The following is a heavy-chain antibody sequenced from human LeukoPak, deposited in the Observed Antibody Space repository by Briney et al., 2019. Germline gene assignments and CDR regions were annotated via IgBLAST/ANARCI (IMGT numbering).Heavy chain of an antibody. CDR2: INPNSGGT. V-gene: IGHV1-2*02. J-gene: IGHJ4*02. Sequence: GASVKVSCKASGYTFTGYYMHWVRQAPGQGLEWMGWINPNSGGTNYAQKFQGRVTMTRDTSISTAYMELSRLRSDDTAVYYCAIDSSSWYVSFDYWGQGTLVTVSS. CDR3: AIDSSSWYVSFDY. D-gene: IGHD6-13*01. CDR1: GYTFTGYY.